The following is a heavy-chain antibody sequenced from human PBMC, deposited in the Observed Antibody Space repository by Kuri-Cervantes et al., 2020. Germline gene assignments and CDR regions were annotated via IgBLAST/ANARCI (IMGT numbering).Heavy chain of an antibody. J-gene: IGHJ4*02. Sequence: GGSLRLSCTAFGFDFSGNGMHWVRQAPGKGLEWVAFIQYNGNNKFYTDSVKGRFTVFRDYSKNTLYLQMNSLRAEDTAVYYCATPPSGYSSGGYWGQGTLVTVSS. V-gene: IGHV3-30*02. CDR2: IQYNGNNK. D-gene: IGHD6-25*01. CDR3: ATPPSGYSSGGY. CDR1: GFDFSGNG.